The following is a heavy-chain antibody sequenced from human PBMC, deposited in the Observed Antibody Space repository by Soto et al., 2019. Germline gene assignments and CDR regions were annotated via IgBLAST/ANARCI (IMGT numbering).Heavy chain of an antibody. CDR3: ARVSELGRYFDY. Sequence: QVQLVESGGGVVQPGRSLRRSCAASGFTFSSYAMHWVRQAPGKGLEWVAVISYDGSNKYYADSVKGRFTISRDNSKNTLYLQLNSLTAEDTSVYYCARVSELGRYFDYWGQETLVTVSS. D-gene: IGHD3-16*01. J-gene: IGHJ4*02. CDR1: GFTFSSYA. V-gene: IGHV3-30-3*01. CDR2: ISYDGSNK.